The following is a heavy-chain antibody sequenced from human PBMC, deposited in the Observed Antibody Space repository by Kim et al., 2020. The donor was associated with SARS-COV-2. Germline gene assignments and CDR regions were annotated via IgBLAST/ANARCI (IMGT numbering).Heavy chain of an antibody. Sequence: SVKVSCKASGGTFSSYAISWVRQAPGQGLEWMGGIIPIFGTANYAQKFQGRVTITADESTSTAYMELSSLRSEDTAVYYCASYHERAAHDYYYYGMDVWGQGTTVTVSS. CDR1: GGTFSSYA. CDR2: IIPIFGTA. V-gene: IGHV1-69*13. CDR3: ASYHERAAHDYYYYGMDV. J-gene: IGHJ6*02. D-gene: IGHD2-2*01.